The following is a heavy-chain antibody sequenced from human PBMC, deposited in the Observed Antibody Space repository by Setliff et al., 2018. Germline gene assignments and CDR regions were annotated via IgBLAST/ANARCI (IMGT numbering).Heavy chain of an antibody. CDR1: GFTFSSYS. V-gene: IGHV3-21*01. D-gene: IGHD6-13*01. Sequence: GGSLRLSCAASGFTFSSYSMNWVRQAPGKGLEWVSSISSSSSYIYYADSVKGRFTISRDNAKNSLYLQMNNLRAEDTAVYYCASYGSYSSSWYGAYYFDYWGQGTLVTVSS. CDR3: ASYGSYSSSWYGAYYFDY. J-gene: IGHJ4*02. CDR2: ISSSSSYI.